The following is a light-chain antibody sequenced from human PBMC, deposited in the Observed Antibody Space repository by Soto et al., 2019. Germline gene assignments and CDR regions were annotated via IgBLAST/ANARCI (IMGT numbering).Light chain of an antibody. Sequence: EIVLTQSPGTLSLCPGERTTLSCRGVHGVSSKYLAWYQQKLGQAPRLLIYGASSRATGIPDRFSGSGSGTDFTLTVSRLEPEDFAVYYCQHCQPYGDSPPLTFGGGTKVDIK. J-gene: IGKJ4*01. CDR3: QHCQPYGDSPPLT. CDR1: HGVSSKY. V-gene: IGKV3-20*01. CDR2: GAS.